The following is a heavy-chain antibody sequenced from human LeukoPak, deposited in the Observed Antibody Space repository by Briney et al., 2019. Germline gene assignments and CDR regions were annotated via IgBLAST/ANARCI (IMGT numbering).Heavy chain of an antibody. CDR2: IYYNGST. J-gene: IGHJ5*02. Sequence: PSETLSLTCTVSGGSISSGDYYWSWIRQPPGKGLEWIGYIYYNGSTYYNPSLKSRVTISVDTSKSQFSLKLSSVTAADTAVYYCARTSLGGAWFDPWGQGTLVTVSS. D-gene: IGHD3-10*01. V-gene: IGHV4-30-4*08. CDR1: GGSISSGDYY. CDR3: ARTSLGGAWFDP.